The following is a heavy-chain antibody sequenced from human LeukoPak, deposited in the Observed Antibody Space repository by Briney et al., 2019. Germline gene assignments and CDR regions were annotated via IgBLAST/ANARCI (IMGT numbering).Heavy chain of an antibody. CDR1: GGSISHYY. CDR3: ARGRSYYDSSGRFDY. V-gene: IGHV4-59*01. CDR2: IYYSGST. Sequence: PSETLSLTCTVSGGSISHYYWNWIRQPPGKGLEWIGYIYYSGSTNYNPSLKSRVTISVDTSKNQFSLKLSSVTAADTAVYYCARGRSYYDSSGRFDYWGQGTLVTVSS. J-gene: IGHJ4*02. D-gene: IGHD3-22*01.